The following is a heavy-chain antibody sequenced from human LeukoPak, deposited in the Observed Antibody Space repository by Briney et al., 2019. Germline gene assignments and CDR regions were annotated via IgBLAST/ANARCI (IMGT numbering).Heavy chain of an antibody. D-gene: IGHD3-3*02. CDR1: GFTFTNAW. CDR3: ARGHFWSGYTYQDYFYYMDV. V-gene: IGHV3-64*01. J-gene: IGHJ6*03. Sequence: GGSLRLSCAASGFTFTNAWMNWVRQAPGRGLESVSGISYNGDGTYYANSVKGRFTISRDNSKKTLYLQVGSLRVEDMGVYYCARGHFWSGYTYQDYFYYMDVWGKGTAVTVSS. CDR2: ISYNGDGT.